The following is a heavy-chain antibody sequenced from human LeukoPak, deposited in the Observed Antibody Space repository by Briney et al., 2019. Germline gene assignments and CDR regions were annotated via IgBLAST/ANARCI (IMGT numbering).Heavy chain of an antibody. D-gene: IGHD3-22*01. CDR1: GYSISSGYY. CDR3: ARASDSSGHYYWFDP. V-gene: IGHV4-38-2*01. CDR2: IYHSGSI. Sequence: KPSETLSLTCAVSGYSISSGYYWGWIRQPPGKGLEWIGSIYHSGSIYYNPSLKSRVTISVDTSKNQFSLKLSSVTAADTAVYYCARASDSSGHYYWFDPWGQGALVTVSS. J-gene: IGHJ5*02.